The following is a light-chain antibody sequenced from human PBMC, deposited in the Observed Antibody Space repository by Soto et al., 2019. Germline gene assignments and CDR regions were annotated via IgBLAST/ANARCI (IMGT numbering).Light chain of an antibody. J-gene: IGLJ1*01. CDR1: GSNLRSPYD. CDR2: GST. Sequence: QPVLTQPPSLSGAPGQRVTISCTGSGSNLRSPYDVHWYQHLPLTAPKLLIYGSTNPPPGVPGRSPFSQSGTTAPPAIPGLQAEDEADYYCQSYDSSRSCYVFGAGTKVTVL. CDR3: QSYDSSRSCYV. V-gene: IGLV1-40*01.